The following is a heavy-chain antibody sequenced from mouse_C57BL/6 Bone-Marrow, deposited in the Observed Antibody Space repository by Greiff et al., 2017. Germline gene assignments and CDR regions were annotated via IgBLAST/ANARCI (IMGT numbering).Heavy chain of an antibody. CDR2: ITHSGET. V-gene: IGHV12-3*01. CDR1: GFPITSGYY. J-gene: IGHJ3*01. CDR3: AGDRGYYPWFAY. D-gene: IGHD2-1*01. Sequence: QVQLQQSGPGLVKPSQSLFLTCSITGFPITSGYYWIWIRQSPGKPLEWMGYITHSGETFYNPSLQSPISITRETSKNQFFLQLNSVTTEDTAMYYCAGDRGYYPWFAYWGQGTLVTVSA.